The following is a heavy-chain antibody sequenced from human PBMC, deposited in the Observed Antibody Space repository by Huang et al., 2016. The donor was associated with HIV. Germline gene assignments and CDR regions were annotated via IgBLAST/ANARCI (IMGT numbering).Heavy chain of an antibody. D-gene: IGHD6-19*01. Sequence: QVRLQESGPGLVKPSETLSLSCTVSGDSVSSHYWGWIRHPPGKGLEWIGTVYDRGTTKYNPRPKRRITRSVDTSKNGFSLNITSVSAADTAMYFCVRDQGRLAVGGIDNWFDPWGQGALVTVSS. CDR1: GDSVSSHY. V-gene: IGHV4-59*02. CDR2: VYDRGTT. CDR3: VRDQGRLAVGGIDNWFDP. J-gene: IGHJ5*02.